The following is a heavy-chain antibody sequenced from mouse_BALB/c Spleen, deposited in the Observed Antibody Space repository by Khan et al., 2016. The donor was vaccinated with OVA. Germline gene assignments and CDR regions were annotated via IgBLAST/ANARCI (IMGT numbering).Heavy chain of an antibody. V-gene: IGHV1-4*01. J-gene: IGHJ3*01. Sequence: QVQLQQSGAELARPGASVKMSCKASGYTFTSYTIHWVKQRPGQGLDWIGYINPNNGYTNYNQKFKDKATLTADKSSSTAYMQLSSLTSGDAAVYYCAIRSYHDYDGAGFAYWGQGTLVTVSA. CDR2: INPNNGYT. D-gene: IGHD2-4*01. CDR1: GYTFTSYT. CDR3: AIRSYHDYDGAGFAY.